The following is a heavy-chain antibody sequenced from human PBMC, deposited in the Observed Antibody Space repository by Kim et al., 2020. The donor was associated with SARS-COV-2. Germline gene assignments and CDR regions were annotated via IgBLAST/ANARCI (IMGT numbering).Heavy chain of an antibody. Sequence: DAVKGRFAFTRDNSKNTVFLQMNSVRGGDAAVYYCAKVIAVGQYHFDYWGPGTLVIVSS. CDR3: AKVIAVGQYHFDY. V-gene: IGHV3-33*03. D-gene: IGHD3-22*01. J-gene: IGHJ4*02.